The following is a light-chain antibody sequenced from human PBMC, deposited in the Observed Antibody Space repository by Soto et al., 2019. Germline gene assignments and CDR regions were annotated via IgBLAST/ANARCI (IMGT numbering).Light chain of an antibody. CDR3: MQALQTPQVT. V-gene: IGKV2-28*01. CDR2: LGS. CDR1: QSPLHSNGYNY. J-gene: IGKJ5*01. Sequence: DIVMTQSPLSLPVTPGEPASISCRSSQSPLHSNGYNYLDWYLQKPGQSPQLLIYLGSNRASGVPDRFSGSGSGTDFTLKISRVEAEEVGVYYCMQALQTPQVTFGQGTRLEIK.